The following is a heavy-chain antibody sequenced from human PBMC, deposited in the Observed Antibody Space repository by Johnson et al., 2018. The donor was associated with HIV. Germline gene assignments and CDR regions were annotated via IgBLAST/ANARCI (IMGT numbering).Heavy chain of an antibody. J-gene: IGHJ3*02. D-gene: IGHD3-9*01. V-gene: IGHV3-7*01. CDR2: IKEDETEK. Sequence: VQLVESGGDLVPPGGSLRLSCAASGFSFRRYWLSWVRQAPGKGLEWVANIKEDETEKYYVDSVKGRFTISRENDKKSVFLQMNSLRAEDSAVYYCVREKDSLMIFSKDAFDIWGQGTAVTVSS. CDR1: GFSFRRYW. CDR3: VREKDSLMIFSKDAFDI.